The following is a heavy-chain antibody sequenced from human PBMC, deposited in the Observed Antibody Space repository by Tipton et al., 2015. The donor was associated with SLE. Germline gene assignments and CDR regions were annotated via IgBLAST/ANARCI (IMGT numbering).Heavy chain of an antibody. CDR3: ARDPNGGYGSFDY. V-gene: IGHV4-39*07. J-gene: IGHJ4*02. D-gene: IGHD7-27*01. Sequence: TLSLTCTVSGGSIISSFYYWGWIRQPPGKGLEWIGSFYYGGSTYYNASLKSRVTISVDTSKNQFSLKLNSVTAADTAVYYCARDPNGGYGSFDYWGLGALVTVSS. CDR2: FYYGGST. CDR1: GGSIISSFYY.